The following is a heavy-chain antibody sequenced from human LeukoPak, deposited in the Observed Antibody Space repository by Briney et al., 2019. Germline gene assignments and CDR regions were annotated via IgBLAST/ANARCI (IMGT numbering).Heavy chain of an antibody. J-gene: IGHJ2*01. CDR3: ARVLIDYDILTEDYGGGYFDL. CDR1: GGSFSGYY. CDR2: IFYTGNT. V-gene: IGHV4-59*12. D-gene: IGHD3-9*01. Sequence: SETLSLTCAVYGGSFSGYYWSWIRQTPRKGLEWMGYIFYTGNTDYNPSLKSRLTISVDTSKNQFSLKLSSVTAADTAVYYCARVLIDYDILTEDYGGGYFDLWGRGTLVTVSS.